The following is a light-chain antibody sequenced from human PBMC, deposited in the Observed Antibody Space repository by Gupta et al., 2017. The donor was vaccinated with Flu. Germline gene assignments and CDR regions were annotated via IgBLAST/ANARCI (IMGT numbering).Light chain of an antibody. CDR3: LLTRSGAPRPVV. CDR2: YTN. J-gene: IGLJ3*02. CDR1: TGAVTSGHY. Sequence: TLTCATSTGAVTSGHYPYWCHQKPAQAPTTLMFYTNNKRSWTPARCSCAPHCGNAAPITTAAQPEEEADEYCLLTRSGAPRPVVFGGGTKLTVL. V-gene: IGLV7-46*01.